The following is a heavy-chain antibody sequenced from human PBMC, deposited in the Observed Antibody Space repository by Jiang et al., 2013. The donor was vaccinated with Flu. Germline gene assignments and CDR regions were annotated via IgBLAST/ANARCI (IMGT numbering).Heavy chain of an antibody. J-gene: IGHJ4*02. D-gene: IGHD2-2*01. CDR3: ARDQSLIVVVPAAIDY. V-gene: IGHV1-69*04. CDR2: IIPILGST. Sequence: GAEVKKPGSSVKVSCKASGGTFSSYAFNWVRQAPGQGLEWMGRIIPILGSTSYAQKFQGRVTMTRDTSTSTVYMELSSLRSEDTAVYYCARDQSLIVVVPAAIDYWGQGTLVTVSS. CDR1: GGTFSSYA.